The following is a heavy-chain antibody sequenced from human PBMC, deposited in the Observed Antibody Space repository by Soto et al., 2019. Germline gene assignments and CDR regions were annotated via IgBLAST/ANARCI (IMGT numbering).Heavy chain of an antibody. V-gene: IGHV3-66*01. CDR1: GFTVSTKY. Sequence: GGSLRLSCAASGFTVSTKYMSWVRQAPGKGLEWVSVIYSGGSTFYADSVRGRFTVSRDNSKNTVNLQMNSLRAEDTAVYYCARDPWAADYWGQGTLVTVSS. J-gene: IGHJ4*02. CDR2: IYSGGST. D-gene: IGHD3-16*01. CDR3: ARDPWAADY.